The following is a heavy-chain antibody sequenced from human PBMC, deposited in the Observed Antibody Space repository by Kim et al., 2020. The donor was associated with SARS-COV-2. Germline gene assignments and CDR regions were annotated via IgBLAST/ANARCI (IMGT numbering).Heavy chain of an antibody. J-gene: IGHJ3*02. CDR3: ARVGGQWPHGGAFDI. V-gene: IGHV6-1*01. D-gene: IGHD6-19*01. Sequence: VSVKSRITINPDTSKNQFSLQLNSVTPEDTAVYYCARVGGQWPHGGAFDIWGQGTMVTVSS.